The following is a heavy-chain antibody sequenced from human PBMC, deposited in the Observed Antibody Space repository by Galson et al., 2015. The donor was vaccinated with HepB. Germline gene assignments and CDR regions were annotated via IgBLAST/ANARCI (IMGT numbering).Heavy chain of an antibody. D-gene: IGHD6-13*01. Sequence: SLRLSCAASGFNFSSYSMNWVRQAPGKGLEWVSYISSSSSTIYYADSVKGRFTISRDNAKNSLYLQMNSLRDEDTAVYYCARAPSYSSSWYGTVTRLDYWGQGTLVTVSS. CDR3: ARAPSYSSSWYGTVTRLDY. V-gene: IGHV3-48*02. J-gene: IGHJ4*02. CDR2: ISSSSSTI. CDR1: GFNFSSYS.